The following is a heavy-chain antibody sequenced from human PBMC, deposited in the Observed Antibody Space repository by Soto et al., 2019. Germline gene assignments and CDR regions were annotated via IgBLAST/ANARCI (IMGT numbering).Heavy chain of an antibody. CDR1: GFTFSSYG. D-gene: IGHD3-10*01. Sequence: QVPLVESGGGVVQPGRSLRLSCAASGFTFSSYGMHWVRQAPGKGLEWVAVIWYDGSNKYYADSVKGRFTISRDNSKNTLYLRMNSLRAEDTAVYYCARGAGSGSYWDWFDPWGQGTLVTVSS. V-gene: IGHV3-33*01. J-gene: IGHJ5*02. CDR2: IWYDGSNK. CDR3: ARGAGSGSYWDWFDP.